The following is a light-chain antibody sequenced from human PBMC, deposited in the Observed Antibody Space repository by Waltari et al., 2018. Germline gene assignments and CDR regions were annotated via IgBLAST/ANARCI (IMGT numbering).Light chain of an antibody. J-gene: IGKJ5*01. Sequence: EIVLTQSPGTLSLSPGERVTLSCRASQSVSNSLRWYQQTPGQAPRLLIHDTSNRATGIRARFSGSGSGTDFTLTISSLEPEDFAVYYCQQRSNFGQGTRLDI. CDR2: DTS. V-gene: IGKV3-11*01. CDR1: QSVSNS. CDR3: QQRSN.